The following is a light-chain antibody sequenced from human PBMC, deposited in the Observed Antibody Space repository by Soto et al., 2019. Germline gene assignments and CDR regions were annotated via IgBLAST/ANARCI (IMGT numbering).Light chain of an antibody. CDR3: QSYDSSLSTSV. V-gene: IGLV1-40*01. CDR2: GNS. J-gene: IGLJ2*01. CDR1: SSNIGAGYD. Sequence: QSALTQPPSVSGAPGQRVTISCIGSSSNIGAGYDVNWYQQLPGTAPKVLIYGNSNRPSGVPDRFSGSKSGASASLAITGLQAEDEADYYCQSYDSSLSTSVFGGGTKLTVL.